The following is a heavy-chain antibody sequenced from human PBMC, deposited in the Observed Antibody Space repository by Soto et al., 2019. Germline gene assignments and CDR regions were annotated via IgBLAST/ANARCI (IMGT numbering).Heavy chain of an antibody. J-gene: IGHJ3*01. CDR2: LYDVFGS. D-gene: IGHD1-1*01. CDR1: GLTVSGTKY. V-gene: IGHV3-53*01. Sequence: DVHLVESGGGLIQPGESLRLSCVAFGLTVSGTKYVAWVRQAPGKGLEWVSALYDVFGSFYADSVKGRFTTSSDRSRSTVYLQMNDLRPDDTAVYYCAIWREREHAFDVWGQGTAVIVSP. CDR3: AIWREREHAFDV.